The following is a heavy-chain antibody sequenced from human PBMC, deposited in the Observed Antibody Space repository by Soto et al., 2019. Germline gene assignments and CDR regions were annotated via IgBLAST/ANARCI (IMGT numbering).Heavy chain of an antibody. D-gene: IGHD3-22*01. CDR3: ARECINYDSSEIRFDY. CDR2: INPSGGST. CDR1: GYTFTSYY. Sequence: ASVKVSCKASGYTFTSYYMHWVRQAPGQGLEWMGIINPSGGSTSYAQKFQGRVTMTRDTSTSTVYMEQSSLRSEDTAVYYCARECINYDSSEIRFDYWGQGTLVTVSS. J-gene: IGHJ4*02. V-gene: IGHV1-46*01.